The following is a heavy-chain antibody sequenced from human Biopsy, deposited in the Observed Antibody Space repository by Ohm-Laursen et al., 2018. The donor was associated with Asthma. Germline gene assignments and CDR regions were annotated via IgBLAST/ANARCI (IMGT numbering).Heavy chain of an antibody. V-gene: IGHV3-33*06. J-gene: IGHJ3*02. CDR3: AKERYYDFWSGYPI. CDR1: GFTFSSYG. Sequence: SLRLSCTASGFTFSSYGMHWVRQAPGKGLEWVAVIWCDGSNKYYADSVKGRFTISRDNSKNTLYLQMNSLRAEDTAVYYCAKERYYDFWSGYPIWGQGTMVTVSS. CDR2: IWCDGSNK. D-gene: IGHD3-3*01.